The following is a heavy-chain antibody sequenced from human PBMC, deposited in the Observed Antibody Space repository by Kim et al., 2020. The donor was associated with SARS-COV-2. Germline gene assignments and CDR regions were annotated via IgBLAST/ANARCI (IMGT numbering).Heavy chain of an antibody. J-gene: IGHJ4*02. D-gene: IGHD3-10*01. Sequence: GGSLRLSCAASGFTFSSYGMHWVRQAPGKGLEWVAVIWYDGSNKYYADSVKGRFTISRDNSKNTLYLQMNSLRAEDTAVYYCARDLIPSYYYGSGSYYLDYWGQGTLVTVSS. CDR2: IWYDGSNK. CDR1: GFTFSSYG. V-gene: IGHV3-33*08. CDR3: ARDLIPSYYYGSGSYYLDY.